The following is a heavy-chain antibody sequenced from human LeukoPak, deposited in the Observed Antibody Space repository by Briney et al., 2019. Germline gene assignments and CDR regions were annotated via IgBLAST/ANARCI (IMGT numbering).Heavy chain of an antibody. CDR3: AKHSHDGSAPYYEVQLDY. V-gene: IGHV3-74*01. CDR2: IKSDGSTT. D-gene: IGHD3-22*01. Sequence: PGGSLRLSCAASGFTLSSYWMHWVRQAPGKGLVWVSRIKSDGSTTNYADSVKGRFTISRDNAKNTVYLQMNSLRAEDTAIYYCAKHSHDGSAPYYEVQLDYWGQGTLVTVSS. J-gene: IGHJ4*02. CDR1: GFTLSSYW.